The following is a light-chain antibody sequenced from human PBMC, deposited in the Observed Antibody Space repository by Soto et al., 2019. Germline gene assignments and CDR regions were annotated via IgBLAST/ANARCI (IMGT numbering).Light chain of an antibody. Sequence: EIVMTQSPATLSVSPGERATLSCRASQSVSSNLAWYHQTPGQAPRLLIYGASTRATGIPARFSGSGSGTEFTLTISSLQSEDFAVYYCQQYHNWPRTFGQGTKLEIK. CDR1: QSVSSN. V-gene: IGKV3-15*01. CDR2: GAS. J-gene: IGKJ2*02. CDR3: QQYHNWPRT.